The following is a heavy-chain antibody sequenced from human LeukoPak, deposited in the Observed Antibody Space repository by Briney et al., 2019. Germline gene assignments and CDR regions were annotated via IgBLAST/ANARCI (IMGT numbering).Heavy chain of an antibody. CDR1: GGSIIHSDYY. J-gene: IGHJ2*01. Sequence: PSETLSLTCTVSGGSIIHSDYYWGCIRQSPGKGLEWFGSVYFGGTTYYNPSLKSRVTISVDTAMNQFSLNLNSVTAADTAVYYCARAPCTSGSCTYWYFDLWGRGTLVTVSS. CDR2: VYFGGTT. CDR3: ARAPCTSGSCTYWYFDL. V-gene: IGHV4-39*07. D-gene: IGHD2-15*01.